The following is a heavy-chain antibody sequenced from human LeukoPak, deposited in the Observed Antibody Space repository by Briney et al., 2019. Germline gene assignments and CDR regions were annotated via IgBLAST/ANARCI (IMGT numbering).Heavy chain of an antibody. Sequence: PGGSLRLSCAGSGFTFSCYGFHWVRQAPGKGLEWVAVISYDGSNKYYADSVKGRFTISRDNSKNTLYLQMNSLRAEDTAVYYCAKRHAAAGKVYYDVDVWGQGTTVTVSS. CDR1: GFTFSCYG. CDR3: AKRHAAAGKVYYDVDV. V-gene: IGHV3-30*18. J-gene: IGHJ6*02. D-gene: IGHD6-13*01. CDR2: ISYDGSNK.